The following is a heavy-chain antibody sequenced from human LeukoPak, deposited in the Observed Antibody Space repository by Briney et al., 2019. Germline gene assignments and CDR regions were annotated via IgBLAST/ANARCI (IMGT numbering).Heavy chain of an antibody. J-gene: IGHJ5*02. Sequence: GASVKVSCKASGYTFTGYDISCVRQAPGQGLEWMGWISAYNGNTNYAQKLQGRVTMTTDTSTSTAYMELTSLRSDDTAVYHCARDRGSWFDPWGQGTLVTVSS. V-gene: IGHV1-18*04. CDR1: GYTFTGYD. CDR3: ARDRGSWFDP. CDR2: ISAYNGNT. D-gene: IGHD3-10*01.